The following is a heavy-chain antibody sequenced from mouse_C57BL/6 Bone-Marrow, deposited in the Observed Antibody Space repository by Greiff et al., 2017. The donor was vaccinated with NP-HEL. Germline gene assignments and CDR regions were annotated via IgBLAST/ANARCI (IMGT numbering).Heavy chain of an antibody. V-gene: IGHV5-6*01. CDR3: ASPYDYDVAWFAY. CDR1: GFTFSSYG. Sequence: EVKLVESGGDLVKPGGSLKLSCAASGFTFSSYGMSWVRQTPDKRLEWVATISSGGSYTYYPDSVKGRFTIYRDDAKNTLYLQMSSLKSEDTARYYCASPYDYDVAWFAYWGQGTLVTVSA. CDR2: ISSGGSYT. D-gene: IGHD2-4*01. J-gene: IGHJ3*01.